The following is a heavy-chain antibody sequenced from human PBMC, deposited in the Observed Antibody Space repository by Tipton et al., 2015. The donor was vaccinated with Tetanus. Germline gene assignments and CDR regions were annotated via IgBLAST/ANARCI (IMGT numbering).Heavy chain of an antibody. D-gene: IGHD3-10*01. J-gene: IGHJ6*02. CDR2: ISNSGST. CDR3: ARDRGVRGGYYYYHGMDV. CDR1: GFIFSTYN. Sequence: LRLSCEASGFIFSTYNMNWVRQAPGKGLELIGYISNSGSTYYNPSLKSRVTISVDTSQKQISLKVNSVTAADTAVYYCARDRGVRGGYYYYHGMDVWGQGTTVTVFS. V-gene: IGHV4-59*12.